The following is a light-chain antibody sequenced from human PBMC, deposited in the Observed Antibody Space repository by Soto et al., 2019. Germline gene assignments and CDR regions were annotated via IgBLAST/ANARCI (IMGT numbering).Light chain of an antibody. V-gene: IGKV1-39*01. Sequence: DIQMTQSPSSLSASVGDRVTITCRASQSISSYLNWYQQKPGKAPKLLIYAASSLQSGVPSSFSGSGSGTDFTLTISSLQPEDFATYYCQQSYSTPGTFGQWTKVGIK. J-gene: IGKJ1*01. CDR3: QQSYSTPGT. CDR2: AAS. CDR1: QSISSY.